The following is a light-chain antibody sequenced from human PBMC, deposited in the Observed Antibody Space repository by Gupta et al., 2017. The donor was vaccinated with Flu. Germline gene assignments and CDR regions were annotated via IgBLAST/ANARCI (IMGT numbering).Light chain of an antibody. V-gene: IGKV1D-16*01. CDR2: AAS. Sequence: DIQMTQSPSSLSASVGDRVTITCRASQGISTWLAWYQQRPGKAPKSLIYAASNLQSGVPSRFSGSGSGTDFTLTISSLQPEDFATYYCQQYDIYPITFGQGTXLEN. CDR3: QQYDIYPIT. CDR1: QGISTW. J-gene: IGKJ5*01.